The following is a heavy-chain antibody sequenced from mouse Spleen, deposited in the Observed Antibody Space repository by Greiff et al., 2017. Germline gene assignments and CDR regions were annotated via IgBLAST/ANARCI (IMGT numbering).Heavy chain of an antibody. CDR1: GFSLTSYG. J-gene: IGHJ1*01. D-gene: IGHD1-1*01. Sequence: VQLQQSGPGLVAPSQSLSITCTVSGFSLTSYGVHWVRQPPGKGLEWLGVIWSGGSTDYNAAFISRLSISKDNSKSQVFFKMNSLQADDTAIYYCARSLEFVTPHWYFDVWGAGTTVTVSS. V-gene: IGHV2-4*02. CDR3: ARSLEFVTPHWYFDV. CDR2: IWSGGST.